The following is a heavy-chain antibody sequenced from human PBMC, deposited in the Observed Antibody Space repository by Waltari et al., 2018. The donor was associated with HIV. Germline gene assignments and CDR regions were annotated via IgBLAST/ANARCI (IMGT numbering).Heavy chain of an antibody. J-gene: IGHJ4*02. D-gene: IGHD3-10*01. CDR3: ARDWGSGSYR. CDR1: GLTFSSYE. CDR2: ISSSVINI. Sequence: EVQLVESGGGLVQPGGSLRLSCAASGLTFSSYEMNWVRQAPGEGLEVVSYISSSVINIYYAVYVKGRITISRDNAKNSLYLQMNSLGAEDTAVYYCARDWGSGSYRWGQGTLVTVSS. V-gene: IGHV3-48*03.